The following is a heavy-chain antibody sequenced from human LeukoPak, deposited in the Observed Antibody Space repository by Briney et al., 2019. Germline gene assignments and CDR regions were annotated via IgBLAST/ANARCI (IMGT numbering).Heavy chain of an antibody. Sequence: GGSLRLSCAASGFTFSSYGMHWVRQAPGKGLEWVAVISYDGSNKYYADSVKGRFTISGDNSKNTLYLQMNSLRAEDTAVYYCAKDSLYDSSGYYFDYWGQGTLVTVSS. V-gene: IGHV3-30*18. CDR1: GFTFSSYG. J-gene: IGHJ4*02. D-gene: IGHD3-22*01. CDR2: ISYDGSNK. CDR3: AKDSLYDSSGYYFDY.